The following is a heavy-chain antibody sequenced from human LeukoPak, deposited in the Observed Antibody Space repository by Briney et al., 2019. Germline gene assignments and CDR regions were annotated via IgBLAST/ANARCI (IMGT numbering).Heavy chain of an antibody. D-gene: IGHD2-15*01. CDR2: IYYSGSI. CDR1: GGSISSSASY. V-gene: IGHV4-39*01. Sequence: SETLSLTCTVSGGSISSSASYWGWIRQPPGKGLEWIGSIYYSGSIYYNPSLKPRVTISVDTSKKQFSLKLSSVTASDTAVYYCARRSGGSGYDSWGQGTLVTVS. J-gene: IGHJ5*01. CDR3: ARRSGGSGYDS.